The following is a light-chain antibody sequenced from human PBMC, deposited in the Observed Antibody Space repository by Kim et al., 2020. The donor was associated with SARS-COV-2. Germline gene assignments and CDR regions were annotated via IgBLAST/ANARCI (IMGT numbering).Light chain of an antibody. V-gene: IGLV3-1*01. CDR1: KLGVKF. CDR2: QDN. CDR3: QAWDTSTVI. J-gene: IGLJ2*01. Sequence: SVSPGHTASVTCSGDKLGVKFVSWYQLKPGQSPFLVIYQDNKRPSGIPERFSGSNSGNTATLTISVTQAMDEADYYCQAWDTSTVIFGGGTQLTVL.